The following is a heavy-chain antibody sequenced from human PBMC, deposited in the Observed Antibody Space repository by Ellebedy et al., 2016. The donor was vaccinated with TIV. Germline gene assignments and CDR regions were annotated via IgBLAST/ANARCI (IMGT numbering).Heavy chain of an antibody. V-gene: IGHV3-23*01. Sequence: PGGSLRLSCAASGFTFSSYAMSWDRQAPGKGLEWVSGISSSGGDTHDGASVKGRFTISRDNSMNTLYLQMNSLRAEDTAVYYCAKAYGFYYDSSGYYASYFDSWGQGALVTVSS. CDR1: GFTFSSYA. CDR3: AKAYGFYYDSSGYYASYFDS. D-gene: IGHD3-22*01. J-gene: IGHJ4*02. CDR2: ISSSGGDT.